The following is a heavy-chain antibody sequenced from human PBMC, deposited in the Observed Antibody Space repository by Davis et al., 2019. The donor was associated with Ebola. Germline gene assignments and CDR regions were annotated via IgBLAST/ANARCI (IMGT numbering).Heavy chain of an antibody. D-gene: IGHD4-17*01. CDR2: ISAYNGNT. CDR3: ATNDYGDYGTYFDY. V-gene: IGHV1-18*01. J-gene: IGHJ4*02. CDR1: GYTFTSYG. Sequence: AASVKVSCKSSGYTFTSYGISWVRQAPGQGLEWMGWISAYNGNTNYAQNVQGRVIMTSDTATTTAYMEVGSLRSDDTAVYYCATNDYGDYGTYFDYWGQGTLVTVSS.